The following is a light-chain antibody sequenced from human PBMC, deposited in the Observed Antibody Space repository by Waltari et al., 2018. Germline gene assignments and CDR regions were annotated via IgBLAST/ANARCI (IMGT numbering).Light chain of an antibody. CDR1: QSVSSN. Sequence: EIVMTQSPATLSVSPGEGATLSCRASQSVSSNLAWYQHKPGQAPRPLIYGASTRATGIPARFSGSGSGTEFTLTISSLQSEDFATYYCQQYHDYSRNPFGQGTKLEMK. V-gene: IGKV3-15*01. CDR3: QQYHDYSRNP. J-gene: IGKJ2*01. CDR2: GAS.